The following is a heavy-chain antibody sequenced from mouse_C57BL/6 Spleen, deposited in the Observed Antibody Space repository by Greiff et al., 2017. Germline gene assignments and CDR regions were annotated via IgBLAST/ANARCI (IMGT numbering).Heavy chain of an antibody. J-gene: IGHJ1*03. CDR2: IDPSDSYT. CDR3: ARGGTDGYFDV. D-gene: IGHD1-1*01. V-gene: IGHV1-59*01. CDR1: GYTFTSYW. Sequence: QVQLQQPGAELVRPGTSVKLSCKASGYTFTSYWMHWVKQRPGQGLEWIGVIDPSDSYTNYNQKFKGKATLTVDTSSSTAYMQLSSLTSEDSAVYYCARGGTDGYFDVWGTGTTVTVSS.